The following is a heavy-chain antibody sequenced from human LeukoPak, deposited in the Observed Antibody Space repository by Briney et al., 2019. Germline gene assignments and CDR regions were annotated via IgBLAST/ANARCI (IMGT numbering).Heavy chain of an antibody. D-gene: IGHD6-19*01. CDR3: ATLDRAVAGMGRAEGPDY. V-gene: IGHV1-2*02. J-gene: IGHJ4*02. Sequence: SVKLSCTASGYTFTGYYMHWVRQAPGPGLEWMGCINPNSVGTNYAQQFQGRVTMTRDTSISTAYMELRRLGSDDTAVYYCATLDRAVAGMGRAEGPDYWRQGTLVTVSP. CDR1: GYTFTGYY. CDR2: INPNSVGT.